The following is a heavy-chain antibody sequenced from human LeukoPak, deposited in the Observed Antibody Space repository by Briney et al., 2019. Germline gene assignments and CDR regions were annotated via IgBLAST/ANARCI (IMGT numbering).Heavy chain of an antibody. CDR2: ITGSGDST. J-gene: IGHJ4*02. Sequence: GGSLRLSCAASGFPFSSYPMSWVRQAPGKGLEWVSGITGSGDSTHYAESVKGRFTISRDNSKNTLYLQMNSLRADDTAVYYCAKDLMPRRRESWTPIPAAGPQPPEYWGQGTLVTVSS. CDR3: AKDLMPRRRESWTPIPAAGPQPPEY. D-gene: IGHD6-13*01. CDR1: GFPFSSYP. V-gene: IGHV3-23*01.